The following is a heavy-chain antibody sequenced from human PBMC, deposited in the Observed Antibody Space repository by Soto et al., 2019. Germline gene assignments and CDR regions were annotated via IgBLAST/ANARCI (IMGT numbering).Heavy chain of an antibody. CDR3: ARAPRGIAVAVWFDP. V-gene: IGHV3-11*06. Sequence: GESLKISCAASGFTFSDYYMSWIRQAPGKGLEWVSYISSSSSYTNYADSVKGRFTISRDNAKNSLYLQMNSLRAEDTAVYYCARAPRGIAVAVWFDPWGQGTLVTVSS. CDR1: GFTFSDYY. J-gene: IGHJ5*02. CDR2: ISSSSSYT. D-gene: IGHD6-19*01.